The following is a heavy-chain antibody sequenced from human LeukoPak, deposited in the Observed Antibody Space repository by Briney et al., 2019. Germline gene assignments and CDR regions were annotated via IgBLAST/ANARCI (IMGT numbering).Heavy chain of an antibody. CDR3: ARQFGSSNWWYGPTDAFDI. CDR1: GGSFSGYY. Sequence: SETLSLTCAVYGGSFSGYYWSWIRQPPGKGLEWIGEINHSGNTNYNPSLKSRVTISIDTSKNQFSLRLSSVTAADTAVYYCARQFGSSNWWYGPTDAFDIWGQGTMVTVSS. J-gene: IGHJ3*02. CDR2: INHSGNT. D-gene: IGHD6-13*01. V-gene: IGHV4-34*01.